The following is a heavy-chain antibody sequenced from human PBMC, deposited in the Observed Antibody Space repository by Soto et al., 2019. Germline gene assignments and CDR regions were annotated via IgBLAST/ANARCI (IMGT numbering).Heavy chain of an antibody. CDR2: ITRDGYNK. J-gene: IGHJ4*02. D-gene: IGHD6-6*01. V-gene: IGHV3-30*04. CDR1: GFIFKNYA. Sequence: GGSLRLSCAGSGFIFKNYALNWVRQAPGKGLGWVASITRDGYNKYYADSVKGRFTISRDNSRDTLSLQMTALRTEDSSIYHCTKSSGGSSSVGMDYWGQGTRVTVSS. CDR3: TKSSGGSSSVGMDY.